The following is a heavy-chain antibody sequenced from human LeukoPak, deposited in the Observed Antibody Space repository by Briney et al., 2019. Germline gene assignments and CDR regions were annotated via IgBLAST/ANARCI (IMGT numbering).Heavy chain of an antibody. Sequence: GGSLRLSCTPSGFTFSSYWLHWVRQGPGKGLVWVSRINSDGRTTDYADSMKGRFTISRDNAKSTLYLQMNDLGVEDTAVYYCARAGNYRFDYWGQGTLVTVSS. V-gene: IGHV3-74*01. CDR2: INSDGRTT. CDR3: ARAGNYRFDY. CDR1: GFTFSSYW. D-gene: IGHD1-7*01. J-gene: IGHJ4*02.